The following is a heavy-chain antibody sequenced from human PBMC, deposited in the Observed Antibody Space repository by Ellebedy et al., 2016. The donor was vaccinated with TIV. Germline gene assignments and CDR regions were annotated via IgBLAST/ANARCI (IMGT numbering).Heavy chain of an antibody. V-gene: IGHV3-7*01. D-gene: IGHD6-13*01. CDR1: CFTFSSYW. CDR3: ARDLSSSAFDI. CDR2: IKQDGSEK. Sequence: GESLKISCAASCFTFSSYWMSWVRQAPGKGLEWVANIKQDGSEKYYVDSVKGRFTISRDNAKNSLYLQMNSLRAKDTAVYYCARDLSSSAFDIWGQGTMVTVSS. J-gene: IGHJ3*02.